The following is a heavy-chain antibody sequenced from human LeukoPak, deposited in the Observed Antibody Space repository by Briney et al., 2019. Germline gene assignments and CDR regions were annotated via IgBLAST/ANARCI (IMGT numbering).Heavy chain of an antibody. J-gene: IGHJ3*02. CDR1: GGSLNNYY. Sequence: SETLSLTCTVSGGSLNNYYWTWIRQPPGKGLEWIGYIYYSGSTNYNPSLKSRVTISVDTSKNQFSLKLSSVTAADSAVYYCARPREQWLGNDGFGIWGQGTMVTVSS. V-gene: IGHV4-59*08. CDR2: IYYSGST. CDR3: ARPREQWLGNDGFGI. D-gene: IGHD6-19*01.